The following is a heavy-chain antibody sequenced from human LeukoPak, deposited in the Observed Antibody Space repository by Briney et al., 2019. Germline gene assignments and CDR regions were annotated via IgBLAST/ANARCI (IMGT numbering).Heavy chain of an antibody. D-gene: IGHD2-2*01. V-gene: IGHV4-31*03. CDR3: ARRSGEIVVVPGTSTTKYYYYYMDV. CDR1: GGSISSGGYY. J-gene: IGHJ6*03. Sequence: PSQTLSLTCTVSGGSISSGGYYWSWIRQHPGKGLEWIGYIYYSGSTYYNPSLKSRVTISVDTSKNQFSLKLSSVTAADTAVYYCARRSGEIVVVPGTSTTKYYYYYMDVWGKGTTVTVSS. CDR2: IYYSGST.